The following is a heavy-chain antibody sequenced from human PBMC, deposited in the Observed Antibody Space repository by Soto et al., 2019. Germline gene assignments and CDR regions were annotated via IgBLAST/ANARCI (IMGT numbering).Heavy chain of an antibody. Sequence: QITLKESGPTLVKPTQTLTLTCTFSGFSLSTSGVGVGWIRQPPGKALEWLALIYWDDDKRYSPSLKSRLTITQDASKTQVVLTLTTIGPVDTAPYSCAHRSRVRHFAWVSPPDAFDIWGQGTMVTVS. CDR3: AHRSRVRHFAWVSPPDAFDI. D-gene: IGHD3-9*01. CDR2: IYWDDDK. J-gene: IGHJ3*02. CDR1: GFSLSTSGVG. V-gene: IGHV2-5*02.